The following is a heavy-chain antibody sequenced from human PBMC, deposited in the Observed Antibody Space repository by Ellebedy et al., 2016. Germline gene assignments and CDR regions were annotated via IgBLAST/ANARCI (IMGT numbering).Heavy chain of an antibody. Sequence: ASVKVSCXASGYTFTSYYMHWVRQAPGQGLEWMGWINPNGGGTTYAQKFQGRVTMTRDTSISTAYMELSRLGSDDTAIYYCSRVDPFYYYMDVWGKGTTVTVSS. CDR3: SRVDPFYYYMDV. D-gene: IGHD2-2*03. CDR2: INPNGGGT. J-gene: IGHJ6*03. CDR1: GYTFTSYY. V-gene: IGHV1-2*02.